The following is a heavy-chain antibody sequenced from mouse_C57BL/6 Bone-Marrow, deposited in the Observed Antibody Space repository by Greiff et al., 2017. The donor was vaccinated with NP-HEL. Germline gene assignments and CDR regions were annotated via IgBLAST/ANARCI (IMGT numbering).Heavy chain of an antibody. D-gene: IGHD4-1*01. Sequence: EVMLVESGAGLVKPGGSLKLSCAASGFTFSSYAMSWVRQTPEKRLEWVAYISSGGDYIYYADTVKGRFTISRDNARNTRYLQMSSLKSEDTAIYYCTGDWDLGYWGQGTTLTVSS. V-gene: IGHV5-9-1*02. CDR2: ISSGGDYI. CDR3: TGDWDLGY. J-gene: IGHJ2*01. CDR1: GFTFSSYA.